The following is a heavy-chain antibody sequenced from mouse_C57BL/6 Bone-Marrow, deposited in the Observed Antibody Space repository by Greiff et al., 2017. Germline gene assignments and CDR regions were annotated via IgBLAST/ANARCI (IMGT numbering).Heavy chain of an antibody. D-gene: IGHD1-1*01. J-gene: IGHJ2*01. Sequence: DVQLQESVAELVRPGASVKLSCTASGFNIKNTYMHWVKQRPEQGLEWIGRIDPANGNTKYAPKFQGKATITADTSSNTAYLQLSSLTSEDTAIYYCATLTGRFSYYFDYWGQGTTLTVSS. CDR1: GFNIKNTY. V-gene: IGHV14-3*01. CDR3: ATLTGRFSYYFDY. CDR2: IDPANGNT.